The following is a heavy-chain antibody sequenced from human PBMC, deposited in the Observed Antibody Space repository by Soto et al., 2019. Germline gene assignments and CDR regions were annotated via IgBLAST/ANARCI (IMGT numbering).Heavy chain of an antibody. CDR1: GASISSSNYY. CDR3: ARISDQHSSGYYRHFDY. V-gene: IGHV4-39*01. D-gene: IGHD3-22*01. CDR2: ISYSGTT. J-gene: IGHJ4*02. Sequence: QLQLQESGPGLVRPSETLSLTCAVSGASISSSNYYWGWIRQSPGKGLEWIGSISYSGTTYYNPSLKSRVAISADTSKNQFSLKLSSVTAADTAVYFCARISDQHSSGYYRHFDYWGQGTLVTVSS.